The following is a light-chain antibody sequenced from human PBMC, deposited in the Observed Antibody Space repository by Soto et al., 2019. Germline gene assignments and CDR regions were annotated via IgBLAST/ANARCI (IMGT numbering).Light chain of an antibody. J-gene: IGKJ2*01. Sequence: EVVMTQSPATLYVSPGERVTLSCRASQAVGYNLAWYQHKPGQAPRLLIYGASTRVTGIPTRFSGSGSGTEFTLTISCLQSEDFAIYYCQQSYNFGQGTKLEIK. CDR2: GAS. CDR3: QQSYN. CDR1: QAVGYN. V-gene: IGKV3-15*01.